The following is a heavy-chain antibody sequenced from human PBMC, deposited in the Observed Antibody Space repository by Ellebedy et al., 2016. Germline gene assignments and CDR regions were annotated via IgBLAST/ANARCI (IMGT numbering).Heavy chain of an antibody. CDR1: GGSISSSSYY. J-gene: IGHJ5*01. V-gene: IGHV4-39*01. Sequence: SETLSLTXTVSGGSISSSSYYWGWIRQPPGKGLEWIGSIYYSGTTYYNPSLNSRVTVSIDTSKNQFSLRLSSVTAADTAVYHCARSRNNCFNSWGQGTLVTVSS. CDR2: IYYSGTT. CDR3: ARSRNNCFNS.